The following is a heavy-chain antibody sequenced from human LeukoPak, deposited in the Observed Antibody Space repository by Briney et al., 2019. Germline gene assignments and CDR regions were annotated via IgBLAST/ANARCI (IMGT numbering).Heavy chain of an antibody. CDR1: GGSISSSSYY. D-gene: IGHD3-9*01. J-gene: IGHJ4*02. V-gene: IGHV4-39*07. CDR2: IYYSGST. CDR3: ARASWGDYDILTGYYSDYYFDY. Sequence: SETLSLTCTVSGGSISSSSYYWGWIRQPPGKGLEWIGSIYYSGSTYYNPSLKSRVTISVDTSKNQFSLKLSSVTAADTAVYYCARASWGDYDILTGYYSDYYFDYWGQGTLVTVSS.